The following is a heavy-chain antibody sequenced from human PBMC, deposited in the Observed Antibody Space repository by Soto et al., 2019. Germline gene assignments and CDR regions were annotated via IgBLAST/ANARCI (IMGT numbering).Heavy chain of an antibody. Sequence: GGSLRLSCAASGFTFSSYWMSWVRQAPGKGLEWVANIKQDGSEKYYVDSVKGRFTISRDNAKNSLYLQMNSLRAEDTAVYYCARKAAGETGTTSYYFDYWGQGTLVTVSS. J-gene: IGHJ4*02. CDR3: ARKAAGETGTTSYYFDY. CDR1: GFTFSSYW. V-gene: IGHV3-7*01. D-gene: IGHD1-7*01. CDR2: IKQDGSEK.